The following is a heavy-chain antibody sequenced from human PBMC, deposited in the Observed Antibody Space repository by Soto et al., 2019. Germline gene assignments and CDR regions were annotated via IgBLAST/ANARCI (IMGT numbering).Heavy chain of an antibody. CDR3: AKGRYSSSSTFDC. V-gene: IGHV3-30*18. D-gene: IGHD6-6*01. CDR2: ISHDGSNK. Sequence: LRLSCATSGFTFSSYGMHWVRQAPGKGLEWVAGISHDGSNKYHADSVKGRLTISRDNSKNTLYLQMNSLRPEDTAVYYCAKGRYSSSSTFDCWGQGTLVTVSS. J-gene: IGHJ4*02. CDR1: GFTFSSYG.